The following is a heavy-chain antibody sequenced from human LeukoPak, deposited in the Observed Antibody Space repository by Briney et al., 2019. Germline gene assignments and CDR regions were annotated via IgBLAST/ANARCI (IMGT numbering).Heavy chain of an antibody. D-gene: IGHD3-10*01. CDR2: IYYSGST. J-gene: IGHJ4*02. CDR3: ARENTLVRGTRNPFDY. CDR1: GGSISSYY. V-gene: IGHV4-59*12. Sequence: SETLSLTCTVSGGSISSYYWSWIRQPPGKGLEWIGYIYYSGSTNYNPSLKSRVTISVDTSKNQFSLQLNSATPEDTAVYYCARENTLVRGTRNPFDYWGRGTLVTVSS.